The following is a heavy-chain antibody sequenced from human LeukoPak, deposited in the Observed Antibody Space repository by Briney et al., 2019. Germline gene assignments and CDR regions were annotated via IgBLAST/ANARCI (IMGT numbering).Heavy chain of an antibody. D-gene: IGHD3-10*01. J-gene: IGHJ4*02. Sequence: ASETLSLTCSVSGGSMTNLYWTWIRQPPGKGLEWIGDIYDSGSTRYNTSLESRVTISVDTSKNQFSLKLSSVTAADTAVYFCARGPYGSGSYYWGQGTLVTVSS. V-gene: IGHV4-59*08. CDR1: GGSMTNLY. CDR2: IYDSGST. CDR3: ARGPYGSGSYY.